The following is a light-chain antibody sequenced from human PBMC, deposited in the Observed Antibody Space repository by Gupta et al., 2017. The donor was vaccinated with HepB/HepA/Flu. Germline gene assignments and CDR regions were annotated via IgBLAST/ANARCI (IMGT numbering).Light chain of an antibody. V-gene: IGLV3-1*01. J-gene: IGLJ2*01. CDR1: KLGDKY. Sequence: SYELTQPPSVSVSPGQTASMTCFGDKLGDKYASWYQHKSGQSPVLILFQDTRRPSGIPERFSGSTSGNTVTLTISGTQPLDEAEYFCQAWDSTTVVFGGRTKLTVL. CDR2: QDT. CDR3: QAWDSTTVV.